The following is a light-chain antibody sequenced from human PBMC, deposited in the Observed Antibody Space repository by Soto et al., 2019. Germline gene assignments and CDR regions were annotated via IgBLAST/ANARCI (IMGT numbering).Light chain of an antibody. J-gene: IGKJ2*01. CDR3: QQYDNWPLFT. CDR2: GAS. Sequence: ELVMTQSPATLSVSPGERATLSCRASQSVSSNLAWYQQKPGQAPRLLIYGASTRATGIPARFSGSGSGTEFTPTISGLLSEDFAVYYGQQYDNWPLFTFGQGTKLQIK. V-gene: IGKV3-15*01. CDR1: QSVSSN.